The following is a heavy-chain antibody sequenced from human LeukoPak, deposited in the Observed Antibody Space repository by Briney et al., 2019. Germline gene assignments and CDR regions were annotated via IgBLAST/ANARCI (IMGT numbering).Heavy chain of an antibody. CDR1: GFTFSSYA. Sequence: GRSLRLSCAASGFTFSSYAMHWVRQAPGKGLEWVAVTSYDGSNKYYADSVKGRFTISRDNSKNTLYLQMNSLRAEDTAVYYCASAQNHIVVVPAAIGYWGQGTLVTVSS. CDR2: TSYDGSNK. J-gene: IGHJ4*02. D-gene: IGHD2-2*01. CDR3: ASAQNHIVVVPAAIGY. V-gene: IGHV3-30*01.